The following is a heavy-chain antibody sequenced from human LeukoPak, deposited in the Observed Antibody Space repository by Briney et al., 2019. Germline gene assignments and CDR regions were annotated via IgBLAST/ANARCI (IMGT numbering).Heavy chain of an antibody. CDR2: INTDASNT. J-gene: IGHJ4*02. CDR1: GFTFSRFW. CDR3: ATVGATDDFDY. Sequence: PGGSLRLSCAASGFTFSRFWMHWVRQAPGKGLVWVSRINTDASNTIYADSVKGRFTISRDNAKNTLYLQMNSLRAEDTAVYYCATVGATDDFDYWGQGTLVTVSS. V-gene: IGHV3-74*01. D-gene: IGHD1-26*01.